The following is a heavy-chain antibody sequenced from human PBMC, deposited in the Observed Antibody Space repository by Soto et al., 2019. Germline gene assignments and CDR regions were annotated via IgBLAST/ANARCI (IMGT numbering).Heavy chain of an antibody. D-gene: IGHD3-16*01. CDR1: GGSISSGGYY. CDR2: IYYSGST. J-gene: IGHJ3*02. Sequence: PSETLSLTYTVSGGSISSGGYYWSWIRQQPGKGLEWIGYIYYSGSTYYNPSLKSRVTISVDTSKNQFSLKLSSVTAADTAVYYGARDLGEGAAFDIWGQGTMVTVSS. V-gene: IGHV4-31*03. CDR3: ARDLGEGAAFDI.